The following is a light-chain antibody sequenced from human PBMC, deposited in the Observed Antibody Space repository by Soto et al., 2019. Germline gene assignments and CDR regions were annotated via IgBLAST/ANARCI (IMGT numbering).Light chain of an antibody. V-gene: IGKV3-20*01. CDR1: QSVSSSY. CDR2: GAS. J-gene: IGKJ1*01. Sequence: EIVLTQSPGTLSLSPGERATLSCRASQSVSSSYLAWYQQKPGQAPRLLIYGASSRATGIPDRFSGSGSGTDFTLTISRLEPEDFAVYYCQQYNRYPWTFGQGTKVEVK. CDR3: QQYNRYPWT.